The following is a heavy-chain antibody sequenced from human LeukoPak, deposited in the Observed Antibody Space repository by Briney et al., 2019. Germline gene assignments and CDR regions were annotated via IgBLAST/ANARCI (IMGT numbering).Heavy chain of an antibody. V-gene: IGHV3-7*01. CDR3: VRGGFSLDY. J-gene: IGHJ4*02. CDR2: IKQDGSEK. CDR1: GFTFSTYR. Sequence: GGSLRLSCAASGFTFSTYRMSWVRQAPGKGLEWVANIKQDGSEKHYVDSVKGRFTISRDNAKNSLYLQMSSLRAEDMAVYYCVRGGFSLDYWGQGTLVTVSS. D-gene: IGHD3-10*01.